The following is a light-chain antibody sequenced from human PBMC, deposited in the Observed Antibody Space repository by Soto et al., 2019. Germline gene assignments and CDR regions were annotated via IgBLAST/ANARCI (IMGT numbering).Light chain of an antibody. V-gene: IGKV1-33*01. CDR1: QDIKNY. J-gene: IGKJ4*01. Sequence: DIQMTQSPSSLSAFVGDSITITCQASQDIKNYLNWYQHKPGKAPKLLIYDAFKSDTGVPSRFSGSGSRTDFTFTISSLQPEDIATYFCQQYDSLPPTFGGGTRVDI. CDR3: QQYDSLPPT. CDR2: DAF.